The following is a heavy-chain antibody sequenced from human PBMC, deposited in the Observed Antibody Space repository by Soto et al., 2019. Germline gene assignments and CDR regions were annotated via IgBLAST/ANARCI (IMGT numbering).Heavy chain of an antibody. J-gene: IGHJ5*02. Sequence: PRRSCTASGFTFSTFALHWVRQAPGKGLEWLAVIWSDGDDKYYADSVKGRFTISSDNSKDTLSLQMNSLRAEDTAVYYCVRGSYCCKGLRYNLWYFGPGGQGNLLIVS. CDR3: VRGSYCCKGLRYNLWYFGP. CDR2: IWSDGDDK. V-gene: IGHV3-33*01. D-gene: IGHD2-8*01. CDR1: GFTFSTFA.